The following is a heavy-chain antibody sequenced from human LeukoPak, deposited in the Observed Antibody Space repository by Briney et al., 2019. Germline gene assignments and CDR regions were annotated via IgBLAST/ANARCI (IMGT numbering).Heavy chain of an antibody. Sequence: SETLSLTCTVSGGSISSYYWSWIRQPPGKGLEWIGYIYYSGYTNYNPSLKSRVTISLDTSKNHFSLKLTSVTAADTAVYYCASAVPEYFQHWGQGTLVTVSS. CDR1: GGSISSYY. CDR3: ASAVPEYFQH. CDR2: IYYSGYT. V-gene: IGHV4-59*01. J-gene: IGHJ1*01.